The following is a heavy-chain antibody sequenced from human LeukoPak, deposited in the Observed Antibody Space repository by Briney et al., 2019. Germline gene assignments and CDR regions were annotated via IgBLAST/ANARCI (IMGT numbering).Heavy chain of an antibody. CDR1: GYTFTSYG. CDR3: ARRGRMGTYYYYYGMDV. Sequence: ASVKVSCKASGYTFTSYGINWVRQATGQGLEWMGWMNPNSGNTGYAQKFQGRVTMTRNTSISTAYMELSSLRSEDTAVYYCARRGRMGTYYYYYGMDVWGQGTTVTVSS. V-gene: IGHV1-8*02. CDR2: MNPNSGNT. J-gene: IGHJ6*02. D-gene: IGHD3-10*01.